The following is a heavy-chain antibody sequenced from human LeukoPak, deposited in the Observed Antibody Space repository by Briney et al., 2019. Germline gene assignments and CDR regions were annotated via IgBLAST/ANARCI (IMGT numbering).Heavy chain of an antibody. CDR2: IYTSGST. J-gene: IGHJ5*02. V-gene: IGHV4-61*02. CDR1: GGSINSGSYY. D-gene: IGHD5-18*01. Sequence: PSETLSLTCTVSGGSINSGSYYWSWIRQPAGKGLEWIGRIYTSGSTNYNPSLKSRVTISVDTSKNQFSLKLSSVTAADTAVYYCARGRYSSWSNWFDPWGQGTLVTVSS. CDR3: ARGRYSSWSNWFDP.